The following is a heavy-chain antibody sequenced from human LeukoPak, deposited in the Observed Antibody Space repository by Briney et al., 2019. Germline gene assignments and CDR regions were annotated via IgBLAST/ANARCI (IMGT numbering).Heavy chain of an antibody. D-gene: IGHD4-17*01. CDR2: ISSSSSYI. CDR3: ARWYGDKPHDY. Sequence: GSLRLSCAASGFTFSSYSMNWVRQAPGKGLEWVSSISSSSSYIYYADLVKGRFTISRDNAKNSLYLQMNSLRAEDTAVYYCARWYGDKPHDYWGQGTLVTVSS. CDR1: GFTFSSYS. J-gene: IGHJ4*02. V-gene: IGHV3-21*01.